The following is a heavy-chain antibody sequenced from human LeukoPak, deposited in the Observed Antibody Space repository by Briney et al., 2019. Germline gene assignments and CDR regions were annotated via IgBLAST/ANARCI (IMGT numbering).Heavy chain of an antibody. Sequence: ASVKVSRKASGGTFSSYAISWVRQAPGQGLEWMGGIIPIFGTANYAQKFQGRVTITADESTSTAYMELSSLRSEDTAVYYCARAGIAVAGNDYWGQGTLVTVSS. CDR3: ARAGIAVAGNDY. D-gene: IGHD6-19*01. V-gene: IGHV1-69*13. J-gene: IGHJ4*02. CDR1: GGTFSSYA. CDR2: IIPIFGTA.